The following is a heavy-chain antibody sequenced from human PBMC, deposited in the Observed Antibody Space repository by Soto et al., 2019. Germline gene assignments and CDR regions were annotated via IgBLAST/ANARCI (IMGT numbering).Heavy chain of an antibody. Sequence: PGGSLRLSCAASGFTFSTYAMHWVRQAPGKGLEWVAVISNDGSNKYYADSVKGRFTISRDNSKNTLYLQKNSLRAEDTAVYYCASWTTVSTFNGMDVWGQGTTVTVSS. J-gene: IGHJ6*02. D-gene: IGHD4-4*01. CDR2: ISNDGSNK. CDR1: GFTFSTYA. CDR3: ASWTTVSTFNGMDV. V-gene: IGHV3-30-3*01.